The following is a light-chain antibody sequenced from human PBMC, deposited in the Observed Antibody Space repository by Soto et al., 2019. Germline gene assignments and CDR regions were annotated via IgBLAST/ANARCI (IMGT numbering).Light chain of an antibody. Sequence: QSVLTQPASVSGSPGQSITISCTGTSSDVGGYNFVSWYQQHPGKAPKLMIYDVRNRPSGVSNRFSGSKSVNTASLTISGLQAEDEADYYSSSYTSSSTYVFGAGYMVTVL. J-gene: IGLJ1*01. CDR1: SSDVGGYNF. CDR2: DVR. V-gene: IGLV2-14*01. CDR3: SSYTSSSTYV.